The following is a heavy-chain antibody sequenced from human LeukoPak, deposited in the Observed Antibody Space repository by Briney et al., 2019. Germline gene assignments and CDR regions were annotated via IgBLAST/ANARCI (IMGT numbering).Heavy chain of an antibody. Sequence: GGSLRLSCAASGFTFSSYWMHWVRQAPGKGLVWVSRINSYGSSTSYADSVKGRFTISRDNAKNTLYLQMNSLRAEDTAVYYCARERNMVRGVIPQLWGQGTLVTVSS. CDR2: INSYGSST. V-gene: IGHV3-74*01. CDR3: ARERNMVRGVIPQL. J-gene: IGHJ4*02. CDR1: GFTFSSYW. D-gene: IGHD3-10*01.